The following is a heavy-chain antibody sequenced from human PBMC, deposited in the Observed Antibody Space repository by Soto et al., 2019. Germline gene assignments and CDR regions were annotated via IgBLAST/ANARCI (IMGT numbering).Heavy chain of an antibody. CDR2: ISSTTNYI. Sequence: GGSLRLSCAASGFTFTRYSMNWVRQAPGKGLEWVSSISSTTNYIYYGDSMKGRFTISRDNAKNSLYLEMNSLRAEDTAAYYCARESEDLTSNFDYWGQGTLVTVSS. V-gene: IGHV3-21*06. J-gene: IGHJ4*02. CDR3: ARESEDLTSNFDY. CDR1: GFTFTRYS.